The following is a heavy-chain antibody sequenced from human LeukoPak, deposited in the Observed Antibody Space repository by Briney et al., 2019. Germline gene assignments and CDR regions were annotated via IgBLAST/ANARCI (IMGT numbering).Heavy chain of an antibody. D-gene: IGHD2-15*01. V-gene: IGHV4-59*01. CDR3: ARGRSGGSWDY. Sequence: SETLSLTCTVSGGXISSYYCSWIRQPPGKGLEWIGYIYYSGSTNYNPSLKSRVTISVDTSKNQFSLKLSSVTAADTAVYYCARGRSGGSWDYWGQGTLVTVSS. J-gene: IGHJ4*02. CDR1: GGXISSYY. CDR2: IYYSGST.